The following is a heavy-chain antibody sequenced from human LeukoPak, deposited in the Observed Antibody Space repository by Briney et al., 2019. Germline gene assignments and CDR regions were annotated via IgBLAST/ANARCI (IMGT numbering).Heavy chain of an antibody. CDR2: ISAYNGNT. CDR1: GYTFTSYG. J-gene: IGHJ6*03. V-gene: IGHV1-18*01. D-gene: IGHD6-13*01. Sequence: ASVKVSCKASGYTFTSYGSRWVRPAPAQGLEWMGWISAYNGNTNYAQKLQGRVTMTTDTATSTAYMEVRSLRTDDTAVYYCARGGIAAAGTTYYYYYMDVWGKGTTVTVSS. CDR3: ARGGIAAAGTTYYYYYMDV.